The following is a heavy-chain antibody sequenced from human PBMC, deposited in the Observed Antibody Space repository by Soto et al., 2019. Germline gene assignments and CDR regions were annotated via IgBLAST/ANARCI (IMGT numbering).Heavy chain of an antibody. Sequence: ASVKVSCKASGYTFTSYYMHWVRQAPGQGLEWMGIINPSGGSTSYAQKFQGRVTMTRDTSTSTVYMELSSLRSEDTAVYYCARDQIPGIAVANWFDPWGQGTLVTVSS. V-gene: IGHV1-46*01. CDR3: ARDQIPGIAVANWFDP. CDR2: INPSGGST. D-gene: IGHD6-19*01. J-gene: IGHJ5*02. CDR1: GYTFTSYY.